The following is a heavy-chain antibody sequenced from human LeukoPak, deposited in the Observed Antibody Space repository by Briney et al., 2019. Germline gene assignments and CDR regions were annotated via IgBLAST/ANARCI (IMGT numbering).Heavy chain of an antibody. J-gene: IGHJ4*02. D-gene: IGHD2-2*01. CDR3: ARDLCSTTSCFDY. CDR1: GFIFSSYG. CDR2: WHFASNK. V-gene: IGHV3-33*01. Sequence: GGSLRLSCVTSGFIFSSYGIHWVRQAPGKGLEWVAWHFASNKYYAESVRGRFTMSRDNSKSTLYLQMDSLRVEDTAVYYCARDLCSTTSCFDYWGQGTLVSASS.